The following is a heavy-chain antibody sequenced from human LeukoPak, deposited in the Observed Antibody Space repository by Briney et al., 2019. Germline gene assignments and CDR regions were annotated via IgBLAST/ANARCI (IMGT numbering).Heavy chain of an antibody. Sequence: EASMKVSCKASGGTFSSYAISWVRQAPGQGLEWMGGIIPIFGTANYAQKFQGRVTITTDESTSTAYMELSSLRSEDTAVYYCARGDTIFGSGAFDIWGQGTMVTVSS. CDR2: IIPIFGTA. J-gene: IGHJ3*02. CDR1: GGTFSSYA. V-gene: IGHV1-69*05. D-gene: IGHD3-3*01. CDR3: ARGDTIFGSGAFDI.